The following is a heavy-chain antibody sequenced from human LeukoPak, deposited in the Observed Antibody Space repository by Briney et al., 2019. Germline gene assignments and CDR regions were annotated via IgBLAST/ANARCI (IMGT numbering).Heavy chain of an antibody. Sequence: ASVTVSFTSSGYTFTIYGISWVRQAPGPGLEWMGCISGYNGNTKYAQKVQDRVTMTTDISTSTAYMEQRRLRCDDTAVYYCAKGVDSTMVLFVYWGQGTLVTVSS. CDR2: ISGYNGNT. CDR1: GYTFTIYG. CDR3: AKGVDSTMVLFVY. J-gene: IGHJ4*02. V-gene: IGHV1-18*01. D-gene: IGHD4/OR15-4a*01.